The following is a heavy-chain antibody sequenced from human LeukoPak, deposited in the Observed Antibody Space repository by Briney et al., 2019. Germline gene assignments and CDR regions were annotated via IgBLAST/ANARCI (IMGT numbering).Heavy chain of an antibody. CDR2: MSSSGIS. Sequence: SETLSLTCTVSNGSISSDTYFWSWIRQPAGKGLEWIGRMSSSGISTYSPSLKSRVTISIDTSRNQFSMNLNSVTAADTAIYYCVRDSSGTLAFDIWGQGTMVTVSS. D-gene: IGHD6-25*01. CDR1: NGSISSDTYF. V-gene: IGHV4-61*02. CDR3: VRDSSGTLAFDI. J-gene: IGHJ3*02.